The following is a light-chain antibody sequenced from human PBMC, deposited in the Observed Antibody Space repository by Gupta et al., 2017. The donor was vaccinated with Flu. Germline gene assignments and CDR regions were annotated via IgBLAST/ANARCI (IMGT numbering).Light chain of an antibody. CDR1: QTVSSY. Sequence: IVLTQSPATVSLSPGERATLSCRASQTVSSYLAWYQHKPGQAPRLLIHDASNRATGIPARFSGSGSGTDFTLTISSLEPEDFAVYYCQQRSNWPSLTFGGGTKVEIK. CDR3: QQRSNWPSLT. J-gene: IGKJ4*01. V-gene: IGKV3-11*01. CDR2: DAS.